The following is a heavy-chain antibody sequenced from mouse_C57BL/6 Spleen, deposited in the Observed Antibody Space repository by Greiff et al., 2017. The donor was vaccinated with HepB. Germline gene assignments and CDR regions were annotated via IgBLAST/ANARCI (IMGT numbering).Heavy chain of an antibody. V-gene: IGHV10-1*01. CDR1: GFSFNTYA. CDR2: IRSKSNNYAT. Sequence: EVKLVESGGGLVQPKGSLKLSCAVSGFSFNTYAMNWVRQAPGKGLEWVARIRSKSNNYATYYADSVKDRFTISRDDSESMLYLQMNNLKTEDTAMYYCVRDYYGSSAWFAYWGQGTLVTVSA. J-gene: IGHJ3*01. CDR3: VRDYYGSSAWFAY. D-gene: IGHD1-1*01.